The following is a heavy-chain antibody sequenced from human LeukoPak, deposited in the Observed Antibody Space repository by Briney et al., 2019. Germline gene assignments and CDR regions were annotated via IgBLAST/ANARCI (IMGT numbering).Heavy chain of an antibody. Sequence: GGSLRLSCAASGFTLSGYEVNWVRQAPGKGLEWLSYISSSGNTYYYADSVKGRFTVSRDNAKNSLYLQMNSLRAEDTAVYYCARENFYDSSGYDAFDIWGQGTMVTVSS. V-gene: IGHV3-48*03. CDR3: ARENFYDSSGYDAFDI. D-gene: IGHD3-22*01. CDR1: GFTLSGYE. J-gene: IGHJ3*02. CDR2: ISSSGNTY.